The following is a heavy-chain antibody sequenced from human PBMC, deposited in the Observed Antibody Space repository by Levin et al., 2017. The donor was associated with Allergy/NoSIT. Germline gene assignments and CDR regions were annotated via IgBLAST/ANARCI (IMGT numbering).Heavy chain of an antibody. Sequence: GESLKISCAASGFTFSSYAMSWVRQAPGKGLEWVSAISGSGGSTYYADSVKGRFTISRDNSKNTLYLQVNSLRAEDTAVYYCAKCTGLAVAGTRGFDYWGQGTLVTVSS. CDR1: GFTFSSYA. CDR2: ISGSGGST. J-gene: IGHJ4*02. D-gene: IGHD6-19*01. V-gene: IGHV3-23*01. CDR3: AKCTGLAVAGTRGFDY.